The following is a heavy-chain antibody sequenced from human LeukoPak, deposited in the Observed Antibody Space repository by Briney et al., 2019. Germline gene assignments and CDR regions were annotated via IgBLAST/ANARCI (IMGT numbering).Heavy chain of an antibody. D-gene: IGHD3-10*01. CDR1: GGSISSYY. CDR3: ARAYGSGSYYNWLDP. Sequence: SETLSLTCTVSGGSISSYYWSWIRQPAGKGLEWIGRIYTSGGTNYNPSLKSRVTMSVDTSKNQFSLKLSSVTAADTAVYYCARAYGSGSYYNWLDPWGQGTLVTVSS. CDR2: IYTSGGT. J-gene: IGHJ5*02. V-gene: IGHV4-4*07.